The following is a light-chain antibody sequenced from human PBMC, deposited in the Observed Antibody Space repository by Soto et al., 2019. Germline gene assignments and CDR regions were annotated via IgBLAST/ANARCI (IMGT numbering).Light chain of an antibody. CDR1: QTGLKSSANKSY. V-gene: IGKV4-1*01. CDR2: WAS. CDR3: HQHYDNPPFMYD. Sequence: DIVLTQSPDSLAVSLGERATINCKSSQTGLKSSANKSYLAWYQRKQAQPPRLLIYWASIRESGVTDRFSVSGSGTDFTLTIRSLQAEDVAVYYCHQHYDNPPFMYDFGQGTKLEIK. J-gene: IGKJ2*01.